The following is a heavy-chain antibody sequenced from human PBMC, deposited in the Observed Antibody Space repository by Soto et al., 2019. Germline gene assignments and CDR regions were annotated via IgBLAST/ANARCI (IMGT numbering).Heavy chain of an antibody. V-gene: IGHV4-61*08. Sequence: TLSLTCRVSGGSVGTGAYYWSWIRQPPGKGLEWIGYTLYSGSPNYNPSLQSLQSRVTISVDTSRNQFSLRLTSVTAADTALYYCARHDYYHRTFDIWGQGTLVAVSS. CDR2: TLYSGSP. CDR1: GGSVGTGAYY. J-gene: IGHJ3*02. CDR3: ARHDYYHRTFDI. D-gene: IGHD3-9*01.